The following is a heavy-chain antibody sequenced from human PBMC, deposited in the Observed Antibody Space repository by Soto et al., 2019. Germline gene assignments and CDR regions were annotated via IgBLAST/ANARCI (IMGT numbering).Heavy chain of an antibody. CDR3: ARDLLLTTITTVGD. CDR2: ISYDGNNK. CDR1: GFIFSTYG. D-gene: IGHD4-17*01. J-gene: IGHJ4*02. Sequence: QVQLVESGGGVVQPGRSLRLSCAASGFIFSTYGMHWVRQAPGKGLEWLSVISYDGNNKYYADSVKGRFTISRDNSKNTLGLQMDSLRTEDTAVYYCARDLLLTTITTVGDWGQGTLVNVSS. V-gene: IGHV3-30*03.